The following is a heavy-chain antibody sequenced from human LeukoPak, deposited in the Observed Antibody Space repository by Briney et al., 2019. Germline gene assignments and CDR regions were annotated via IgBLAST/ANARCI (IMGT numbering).Heavy chain of an antibody. CDR1: GFTFSGSA. CDR3: TRPGTMVPYGMDV. V-gene: IGHV3-73*01. D-gene: IGHD3-10*01. J-gene: IGHJ6*04. CDR2: IRSKANSYAT. Sequence: GGSLGLSCAASGFTFSGSAMHWVRQASGKGLEWVGRIRSKANSYATAYAASVKGRFTISRDDSKNTAYLQMNSLKTEDTAVYYCTRPGTMVPYGMDVWGKGTTVTVSS.